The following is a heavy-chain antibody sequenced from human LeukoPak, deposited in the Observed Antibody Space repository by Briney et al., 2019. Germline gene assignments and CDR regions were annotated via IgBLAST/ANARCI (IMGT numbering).Heavy chain of an antibody. CDR3: ARGPIVGAKGEAFDI. J-gene: IGHJ3*02. Sequence: GGSLRLSCAASGFTVSSNSMTWVRQAPGKGLEGVSLIYSGGSTYSADSVKGRFTISRENSKTTLYLQMNSLRAEDTAVYYCARGPIVGAKGEAFDIWGQGTMVTVSS. V-gene: IGHV3-53*01. D-gene: IGHD1-26*01. CDR1: GFTVSSNS. CDR2: IYSGGST.